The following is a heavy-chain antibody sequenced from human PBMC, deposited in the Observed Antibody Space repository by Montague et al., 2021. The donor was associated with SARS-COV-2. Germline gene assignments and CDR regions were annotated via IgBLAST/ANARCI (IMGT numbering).Heavy chain of an antibody. Sequence: SLRLSCAASGFTFNNYAMNWVRQAPGKGLEWVSVISSGGSSTFYADSVKGRFTISRDNSKNTLYLQMNSLRPEDTAMYYCAKDPRLLAGRNFDYWGQGTLVTVSS. D-gene: IGHD6-19*01. CDR3: AKDPRLLAGRNFDY. CDR1: GFTFNNYA. CDR2: ISSGGSST. V-gene: IGHV3-23*03. J-gene: IGHJ4*02.